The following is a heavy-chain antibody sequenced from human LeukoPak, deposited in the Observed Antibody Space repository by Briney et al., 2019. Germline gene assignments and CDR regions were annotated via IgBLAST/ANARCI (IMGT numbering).Heavy chain of an antibody. CDR2: ISGSGGST. D-gene: IGHD6-13*01. J-gene: IGHJ4*02. CDR1: GFTFSSYA. CDR3: ARDASSGTWFTM. V-gene: IGHV3-23*01. Sequence: GGSLRLSCAASGFTFSSYAMSWVRQAPGKGLEWVSAISGSGGSTYYADSVKGRFTISRDNVKNSLYLQMNSLRAEDTAVYFCARDASSGTWFTMWGRGTLVTVSS.